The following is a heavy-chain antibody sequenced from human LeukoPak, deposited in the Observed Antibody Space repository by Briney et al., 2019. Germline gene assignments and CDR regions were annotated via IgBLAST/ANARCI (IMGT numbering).Heavy chain of an antibody. D-gene: IGHD6-13*01. Sequence: SETLSLTCAVYGGSFSGYYWSWIRQPPKKGLEWIAEIIHSGSTNYNPSLKSRVTISLDTSKNQFSLNVISVTAAVTAVYYCARGRGIAEVGIRYWGQGTLVTVSS. CDR2: IIHSGST. CDR1: GGSFSGYY. V-gene: IGHV4-34*01. CDR3: ARGRGIAEVGIRY. J-gene: IGHJ4*02.